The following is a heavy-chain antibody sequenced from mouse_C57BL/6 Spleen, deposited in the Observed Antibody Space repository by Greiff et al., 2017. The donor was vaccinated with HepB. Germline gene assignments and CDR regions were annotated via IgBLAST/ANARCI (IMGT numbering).Heavy chain of an antibody. CDR1: GFTFSDYY. CDR3: ARDGFYDGSFDY. Sequence: VQLKESEGGLVQPGSSMKLSCTASGFTFSDYYMAWVRQVPEKGLEWVANINYDGSSTYYLDSLKSRFIISRDNAKNILYLQMSSLKSEDTATYYCARDGFYDGSFDYWGQGTTLTVSS. J-gene: IGHJ2*01. D-gene: IGHD2-3*01. CDR2: INYDGSST. V-gene: IGHV5-16*01.